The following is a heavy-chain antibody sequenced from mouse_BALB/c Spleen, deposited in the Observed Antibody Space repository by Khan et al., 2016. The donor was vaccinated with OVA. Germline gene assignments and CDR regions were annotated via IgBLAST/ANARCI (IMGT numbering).Heavy chain of an antibody. D-gene: IGHD6-2*01. V-gene: IGHV9-1*02. Sequence: QIQLVQSGPELKKPGETVKISCKASGYTFTNYGMNWVKQAPGKGLKWMGWINTYTGEPTYADDFKGRFVFSLETSASTAYLQISNLKNEDMTTYFFARISAYLYSDVWGAGTTVTVSS. CDR1: GYTFTNYG. CDR3: ARISAYLYSDV. CDR2: INTYTGEP. J-gene: IGHJ1*01.